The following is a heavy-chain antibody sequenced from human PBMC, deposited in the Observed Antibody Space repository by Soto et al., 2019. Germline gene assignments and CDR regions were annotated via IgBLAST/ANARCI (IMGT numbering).Heavy chain of an antibody. CDR2: ISANSGDT. V-gene: IGHV1-18*01. D-gene: IGHD2-15*01. CDR3: ARDFRSSCTGSSCIYFDY. CDR1: GYTFTSYG. J-gene: IGHJ4*02. Sequence: ASVKVSCKASGYTFTSYGFSWVRQAPGQGLEWVGWISANSGDTNSARKFQGRVTLTTDTSTGTAYMDLTSLRSDDTAVYYCARDFRSSCTGSSCIYFDYWGQGTQVTVPS.